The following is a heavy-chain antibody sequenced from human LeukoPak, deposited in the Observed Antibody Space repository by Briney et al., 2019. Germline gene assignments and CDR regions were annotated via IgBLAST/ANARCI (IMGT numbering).Heavy chain of an antibody. V-gene: IGHV1-18*01. D-gene: IGHD1-26*01. CDR1: GYTFTSYG. CDR2: ISAYNGNI. Sequence: ASVKVSCKACGYTFTSYGISWVRPAPGQGLEGMGWISAYNGNINYAQKLQGRVTMSTDTSTSTAYMELRSLRSDDTAVYYCARVGATTTHYYSYGMEVGGQGTAVTVSS. J-gene: IGHJ6*02. CDR3: ARVGATTTHYYSYGMEV.